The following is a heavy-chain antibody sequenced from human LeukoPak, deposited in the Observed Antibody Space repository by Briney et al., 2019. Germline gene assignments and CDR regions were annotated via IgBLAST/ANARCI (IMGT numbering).Heavy chain of an antibody. Sequence: PGGSLRLSCAASGFTFSSYGMHWVRQAPGKGLEYVSAISSNGGSTYYANSVKGRFTISRDNSKNTLYLQMGSLRAEDMAVYCCARGSRNYYDSSGYYYYWGQGTLVTVSS. J-gene: IGHJ4*02. CDR2: ISSNGGST. CDR3: ARGSRNYYDSSGYYYY. V-gene: IGHV3-64*01. CDR1: GFTFSSYG. D-gene: IGHD3-22*01.